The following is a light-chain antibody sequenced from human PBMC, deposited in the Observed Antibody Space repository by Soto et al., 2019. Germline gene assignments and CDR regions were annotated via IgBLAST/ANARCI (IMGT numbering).Light chain of an antibody. CDR3: QQYGSSGT. V-gene: IGKV3-20*01. J-gene: IGKJ1*01. Sequence: ETVLTQSPATLSVSPGERATLSCRASQSVSNNYLAWYQQTPGQAPRLLIYGASNRATGIPDRFSGSGSGTDFTLTISRLEPEDFAVYYCQQYGSSGTFGQGTKVDI. CDR1: QSVSNNY. CDR2: GAS.